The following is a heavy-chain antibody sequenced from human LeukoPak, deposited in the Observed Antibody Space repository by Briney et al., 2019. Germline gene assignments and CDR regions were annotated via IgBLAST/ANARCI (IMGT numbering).Heavy chain of an antibody. D-gene: IGHD3-22*01. V-gene: IGHV4-39*07. J-gene: IGHJ4*02. CDR1: GGSITNANYY. CDR3: ARDRHYDTSGADY. CDR2: IYYSGST. Sequence: SETLSLTCTVSGGSITNANYYWGWIRQPPGKGLEGIGNIYYSGSTYYNPSLKSRVTLSVDTSKNQFSLKLTSVTAADTAVYCARDRHYDTSGADYWGQGTPVTVSS.